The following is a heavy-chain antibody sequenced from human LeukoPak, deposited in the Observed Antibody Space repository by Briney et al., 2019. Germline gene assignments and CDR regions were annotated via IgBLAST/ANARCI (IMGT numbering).Heavy chain of an antibody. D-gene: IGHD5-12*01. Sequence: SETLSLTCTVSGGSISSYYWSWIRQPPGKGLEWIGYIYYSGSTNYNPSLKSRVTISVDTSKNQFSLKLSSVTAADTAVYYCARGRGYSGYGPREYYFDYWGQGTLVTVSS. CDR1: GGSISSYY. CDR3: ARGRGYSGYGPREYYFDY. J-gene: IGHJ4*02. CDR2: IYYSGST. V-gene: IGHV4-59*01.